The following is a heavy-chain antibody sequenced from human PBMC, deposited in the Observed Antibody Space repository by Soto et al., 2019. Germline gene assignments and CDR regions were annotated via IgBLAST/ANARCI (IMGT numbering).Heavy chain of an antibody. D-gene: IGHD3-22*01. Sequence: EVQLVESGGGLVQPGRSLRLSCAASGFTFDDYAMHWVRQAPGRGLEWVSGITWNSDKIGYADSVKGRFSISRDNAKNSLYLQMNSLRADDTALYYCPASRGYDSSGYSGYYYGMDVWGQGTTVTVSS. CDR1: GFTFDDYA. V-gene: IGHV3-9*01. CDR2: ITWNSDKI. CDR3: PASRGYDSSGYSGYYYGMDV. J-gene: IGHJ6*02.